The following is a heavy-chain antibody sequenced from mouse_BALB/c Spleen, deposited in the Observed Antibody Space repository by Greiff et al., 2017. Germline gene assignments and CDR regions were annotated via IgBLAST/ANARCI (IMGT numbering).Heavy chain of an antibody. CDR3: ARERGEILPLDY. J-gene: IGHJ2*01. D-gene: IGHD1-1*01. Sequence: DVKLVESGGGLVQPGGSLKLSCAASGFTFSSYGMSWVRQTPDKRLELVATINSNGGSTYYPDSVKGRFTISRDNAKNTLYLQMSSLKSEDTAMYYCARERGEILPLDYWGQGTTLTVSS. CDR1: GFTFSSYG. CDR2: INSNGGST. V-gene: IGHV5-6-3*01.